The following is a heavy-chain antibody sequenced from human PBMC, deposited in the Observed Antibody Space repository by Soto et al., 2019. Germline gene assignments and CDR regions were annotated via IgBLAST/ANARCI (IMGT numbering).Heavy chain of an antibody. CDR2: IYYSGST. CDR3: ARLSAWVVGATYYFDY. Sequence: SETLSLTCTVSGGSISSSSYYWGWIRQPPGKGLEWIGSIYYSGSTYYNPSLKSRVTISVDTSKNQFSLKLSSVTAADTAVYYCARLSAWVVGATYYFDYWGQGTLVTVSS. J-gene: IGHJ4*02. V-gene: IGHV4-39*01. CDR1: GGSISSSSYY. D-gene: IGHD1-26*01.